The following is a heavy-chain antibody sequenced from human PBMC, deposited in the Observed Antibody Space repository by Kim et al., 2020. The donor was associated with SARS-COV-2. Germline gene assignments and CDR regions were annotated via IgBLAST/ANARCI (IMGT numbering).Heavy chain of an antibody. CDR3: AKDYYDSSGYYYDFDY. V-gene: IGHV3-9*01. J-gene: IGHJ4*02. Sequence: SVKGRFTISRDNAKNSLYLQMNSLRAEDTALYYCAKDYYDSSGYYYDFDYWGQGTLVTVSS. D-gene: IGHD3-22*01.